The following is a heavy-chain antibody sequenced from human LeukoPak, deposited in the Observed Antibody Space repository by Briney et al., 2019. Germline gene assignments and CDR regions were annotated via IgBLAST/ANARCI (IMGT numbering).Heavy chain of an antibody. CDR1: GFIFDDYG. CDR3: AKDLSSGWYPYYFDF. Sequence: TGGSLRLSCAASGFIFDDYGMSWVRQAPGKGLEWVSGINWNGGSTGYADSVKGRFTISRDNAKNSLYLQMNSLRAEDTAVYYCAKDLSSGWYPYYFDFWGRGTLVTVSS. D-gene: IGHD6-19*01. V-gene: IGHV3-20*04. CDR2: INWNGGST. J-gene: IGHJ4*02.